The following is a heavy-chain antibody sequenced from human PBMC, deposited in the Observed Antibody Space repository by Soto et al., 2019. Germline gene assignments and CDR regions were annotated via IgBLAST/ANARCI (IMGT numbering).Heavy chain of an antibody. V-gene: IGHV4-39*01. CDR1: GGSISSYD. D-gene: IGHD3-10*01. CDR2: IYYSGST. Sequence: SETMSLTCPVSGGSISSYDLGWIRQTTGKGLEWIGSIYYSGSTYYNPSLKSRVTISVDTSKNQFSLKLSSVTAADTAVYYCARQYYYGSGSYYITERYYYYYYGMDVWGQGTTVTVSS. CDR3: ARQYYYGSGSYYITERYYYYYYGMDV. J-gene: IGHJ6*02.